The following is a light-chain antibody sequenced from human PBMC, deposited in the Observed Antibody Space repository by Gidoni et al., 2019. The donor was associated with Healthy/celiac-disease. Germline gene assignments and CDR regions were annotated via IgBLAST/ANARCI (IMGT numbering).Light chain of an antibody. CDR3: QQYNSYSRT. CDR1: QSISSW. J-gene: IGKJ1*01. CDR2: KAS. V-gene: IGKV1-5*03. Sequence: DIQMTQSPSTLSASVGDRVTITCRASQSISSWWAWYQQKPGKAPKLLIYKASSLESGVPSRFSGSGSGTEFTLTISSLQPDDFATYYCQQYNSYSRTFXQXTKVEIK.